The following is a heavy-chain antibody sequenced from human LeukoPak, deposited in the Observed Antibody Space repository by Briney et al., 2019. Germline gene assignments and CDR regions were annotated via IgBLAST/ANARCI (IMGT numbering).Heavy chain of an antibody. Sequence: GGSLRLSCAASGFTFSTYSMNWVRQAQGKGREGVSYVSSSSSNIFYADFVKGRFTISRDDAQNSLYLQMNSLRAEDTAVYYCARDDTVTSHFDYWGQGTLVTVSS. D-gene: IGHD4-11*01. CDR2: VSSSSSNI. J-gene: IGHJ4*02. V-gene: IGHV3-48*01. CDR3: ARDDTVTSHFDY. CDR1: GFTFSTYS.